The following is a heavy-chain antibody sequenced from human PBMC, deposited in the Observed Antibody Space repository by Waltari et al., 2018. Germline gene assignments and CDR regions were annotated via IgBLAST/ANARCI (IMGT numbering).Heavy chain of an antibody. Sequence: QVQLVQSGAEVKKPGSSVKVSCKASGGTFSSYAISWVRQAPGQGLEWMGGGSPTLVTATYAQKFQGRGTITTDESTSTAYMELSSLRSEDTSVYYCARGYYGSGSYYNENWFDPWGQGTLVTVSS. V-gene: IGHV1-69*05. CDR1: GGTFSSYA. CDR2: GSPTLVTA. J-gene: IGHJ5*02. D-gene: IGHD3-10*01. CDR3: ARGYYGSGSYYNENWFDP.